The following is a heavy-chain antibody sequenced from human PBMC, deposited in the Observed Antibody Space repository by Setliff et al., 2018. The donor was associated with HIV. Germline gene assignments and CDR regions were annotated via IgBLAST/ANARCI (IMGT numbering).Heavy chain of an antibody. D-gene: IGHD3-16*01. CDR3: ARDSRARGIEYGMDV. V-gene: IGHV3-33*01. CDR2: MWYDGSKK. CDR1: GFSFSQYG. J-gene: IGHJ6*02. Sequence: GGSLRLSCAASGFSFSQYGMHWVRQAPGKGLQWVAVMWYDGSKKYYADSVKGRFTISRDNSKNTLYLQMNSLRAEDTATYYCARDSRARGIEYGMDVWGQGTTVTVSS.